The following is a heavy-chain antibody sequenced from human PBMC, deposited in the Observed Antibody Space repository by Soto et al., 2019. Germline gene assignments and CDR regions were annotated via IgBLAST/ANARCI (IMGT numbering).Heavy chain of an antibody. V-gene: IGHV3-23*01. CDR1: GFTFSSYA. Sequence: EVQLLESGGGLVQPGGSLRLSCAASGFTFSSYAMSWVRQAPGKGLEWVSAISGSGGSTYYADSVKGRFTISRDNSKNTLYLQMNSLRAEDTAVYYCAKDTGTFSSGWFGGVGYFDYWGQGTLVTVSS. CDR3: AKDTGTFSSGWFGGVGYFDY. CDR2: ISGSGGST. J-gene: IGHJ4*02. D-gene: IGHD6-19*01.